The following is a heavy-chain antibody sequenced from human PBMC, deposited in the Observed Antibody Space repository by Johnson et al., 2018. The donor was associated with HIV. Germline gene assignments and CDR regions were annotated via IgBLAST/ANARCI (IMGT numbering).Heavy chain of an antibody. Sequence: QVQLVESGGGVVQPGRSLRLSCAASGFTFSSYAMHWVRQAPAKGLEWVAIISYDGGDKDYADSVKGRFTISRDNSKNTLYLQMGSLRAEDTAVYYCAKVQSGSSNGFVIWGQGTMVTVSS. CDR3: AKVQSGSSNGFVI. V-gene: IGHV3-30*14. CDR2: ISYDGGDK. D-gene: IGHD3-10*01. J-gene: IGHJ3*02. CDR1: GFTFSSYA.